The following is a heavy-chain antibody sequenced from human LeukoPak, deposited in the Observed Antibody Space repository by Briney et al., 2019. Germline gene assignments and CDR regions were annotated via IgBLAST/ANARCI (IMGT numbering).Heavy chain of an antibody. D-gene: IGHD3-22*01. J-gene: IGHJ4*02. CDR3: ARGGNYYYLDL. CDR1: GFTFSDYW. CDR2: INTDGDRT. Sequence: PGGSPRLSCAASGFTFSDYWMHWVRQAPGEGLVWVSRINTDGDRTAYADSVKGRFTISRDNTKNTLYLQMNSLRADDTGVYYCARGGNYYYLDLWGQGTLVTVSS. V-gene: IGHV3-74*01.